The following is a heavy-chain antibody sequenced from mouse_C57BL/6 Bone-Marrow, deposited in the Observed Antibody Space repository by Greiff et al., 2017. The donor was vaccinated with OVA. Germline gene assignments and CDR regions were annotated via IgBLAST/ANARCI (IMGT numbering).Heavy chain of an antibody. CDR1: GYTFTSYW. J-gene: IGHJ3*01. CDR2: IDPSDSET. Sequence: QVQLQQPGAELVRPGSSVKLSCKASGYTFTSYWMHWVKQRPIQGLEWIGNIDPSDSETHYNQKFKDKATLTVDKSSSTAYMQLSSLTSEDSAVYYCARGGHGRRPWFAYWGQGTLVTVSA. CDR3: ARGGHGRRPWFAY. V-gene: IGHV1-52*01. D-gene: IGHD1-1*02.